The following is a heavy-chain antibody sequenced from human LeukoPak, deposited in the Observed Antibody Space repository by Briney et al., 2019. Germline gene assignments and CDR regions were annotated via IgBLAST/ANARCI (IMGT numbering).Heavy chain of an antibody. J-gene: IGHJ4*02. V-gene: IGHV3-74*01. CDR3: AKLEGYVRYSDY. CDR1: GFTFSSYW. CDR2: INTDGSST. D-gene: IGHD3-9*01. Sequence: GGSLRLSCAASGFTFSSYWMHWVRQAPGKGLVWVSRINTDGSSTSYADSVKGRFTISRDNAKNTLYLQMNSLRAEDTAVYYCAKLEGYVRYSDYWGQGTLVTVSS.